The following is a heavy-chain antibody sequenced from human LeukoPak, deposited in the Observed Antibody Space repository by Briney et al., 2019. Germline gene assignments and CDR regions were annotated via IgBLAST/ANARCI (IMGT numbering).Heavy chain of an antibody. CDR1: GDSVSSNSAA. J-gene: IGHJ4*02. CDR2: TYYRSKWYN. CDR3: AREGGPYCGGDCYHHDY. V-gene: IGHV6-1*01. Sequence: HSQTLSLTCAISGDSVSSNSAAWNWIRQSPSRGLEWLGRTYYRSKWYNDYAVSVKSRITINPDTSKNQFSLQLNSVTPEDTAVYYCAREGGPYCGGDCYHHDYWGQGTLVTVSS. D-gene: IGHD2-21*02.